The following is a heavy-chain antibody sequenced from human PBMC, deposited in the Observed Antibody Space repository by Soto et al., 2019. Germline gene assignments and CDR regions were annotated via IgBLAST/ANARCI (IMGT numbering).Heavy chain of an antibody. D-gene: IGHD3-22*01. V-gene: IGHV1-18*01. CDR2: ISAYNGNT. Sequence: ASVKVSCKAAGYTFTSYGISWVRQAPGQGLEWMGWISAYNGNTNYAQKLQGRVTMTTDTSTSTAYMELRSLRSDDTAVYYCASNYDSSGYYSHYYYGMDVWGQGTTVTVSS. CDR3: ASNYDSSGYYSHYYYGMDV. CDR1: GYTFTSYG. J-gene: IGHJ6*02.